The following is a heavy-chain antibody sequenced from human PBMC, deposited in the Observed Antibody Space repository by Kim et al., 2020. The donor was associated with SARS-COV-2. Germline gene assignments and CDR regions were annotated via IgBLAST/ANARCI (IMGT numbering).Heavy chain of an antibody. CDR3: ARTGYCSGGSCYKIGWFDP. CDR1: GGSISSSSYY. J-gene: IGHJ5*02. V-gene: IGHV4-39*07. CDR2: IYYSGST. Sequence: SETLSLTCTVSGGSISSSSYYWGWIRQPPGKGLEWIGSIYYSGSTYYNPSLKSRVTISVDTSKNQFSLKLSSVTAADTAVYYCARTGYCSGGSCYKIGWFDPWGQGTLVTVSS. D-gene: IGHD2-15*01.